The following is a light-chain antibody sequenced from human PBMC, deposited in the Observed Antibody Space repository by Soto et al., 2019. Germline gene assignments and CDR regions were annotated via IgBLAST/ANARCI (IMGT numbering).Light chain of an antibody. CDR1: QSVSGSY. V-gene: IGKV3-20*01. Sequence: EIVLTQSPGTLSLSPGERATLSCRASQSVSGSYLAWHQQKPGQPPRLLVYGASTRATDIPDRFTGSGSGTDFTLTISRLEPEDFAVYYCVQYVTPPYTFGGGTRVEIK. CDR2: GAS. J-gene: IGKJ4*01. CDR3: VQYVTPPYT.